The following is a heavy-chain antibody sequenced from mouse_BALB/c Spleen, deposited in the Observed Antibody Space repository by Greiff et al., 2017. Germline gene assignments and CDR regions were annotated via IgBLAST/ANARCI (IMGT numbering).Heavy chain of an antibody. CDR3: ASSGDYGDY. CDR2: IYPGNVNT. J-gene: IGHJ2*01. D-gene: IGHD2-4*01. V-gene: IGHV1S56*01. Sequence: QVQLQQSGPELVKPGASVRISCKASGYTFTSYYIHWVKQRPGQGLEWIGWIYPGNVNTKYNEKFKGKATLTADKSSSTAYMQLSSLTSEDSAVYFCASSGDYGDYWGQGTTLTVSS. CDR1: GYTFTSYY.